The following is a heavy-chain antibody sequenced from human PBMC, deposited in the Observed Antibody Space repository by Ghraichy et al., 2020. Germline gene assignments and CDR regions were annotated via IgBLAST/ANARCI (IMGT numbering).Heavy chain of an antibody. CDR3: ARDSGVVTAMAFDY. J-gene: IGHJ4*02. Sequence: LSLTCAASGFTFSSYSMNWVRQAPGKGLEWVSSISSSSSYIYYADSVKGRFTISRDNAKNSLYLQMNSLRAEDTAVYYCARDSGVVTAMAFDYWGQGTLVTVSS. D-gene: IGHD2-21*02. V-gene: IGHV3-21*01. CDR1: GFTFSSYS. CDR2: ISSSSSYI.